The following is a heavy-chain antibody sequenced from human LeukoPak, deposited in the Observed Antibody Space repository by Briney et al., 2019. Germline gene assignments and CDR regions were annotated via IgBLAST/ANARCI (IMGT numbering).Heavy chain of an antibody. CDR1: GYTFTGYY. CDR3: AREARLGGYCSSTSCPSTAFDI. Sequence: ASVKVSCKASGYTFTGYYMHWVRQAPGQGLEWMGWINPNSGGTNYAQKFQGRVTMTRDTSISTAYMELSRLRSDDTAVYYCAREARLGGYCSSTSCPSTAFDIWGQGTMVTVSS. J-gene: IGHJ3*02. V-gene: IGHV1-2*02. CDR2: INPNSGGT. D-gene: IGHD2-2*01.